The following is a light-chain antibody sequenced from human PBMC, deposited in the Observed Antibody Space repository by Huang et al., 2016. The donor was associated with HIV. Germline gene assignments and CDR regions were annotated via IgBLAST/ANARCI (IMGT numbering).Light chain of an antibody. Sequence: DIQMTQSPASLSASVGDRVTITCRARQGISNSLAWYQQKPGNAPKLLLYATSTLESGVPSRFSGSGSGTDYTLTISSLQPEDFATYYCQQYYNSPPWTFGQGTKVEIK. CDR1: QGISNS. V-gene: IGKV1-NL1*01. CDR3: QQYYNSPPWT. CDR2: ATS. J-gene: IGKJ1*01.